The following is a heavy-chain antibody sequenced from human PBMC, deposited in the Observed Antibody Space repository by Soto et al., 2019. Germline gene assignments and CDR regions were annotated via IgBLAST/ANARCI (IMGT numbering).Heavy chain of an antibody. CDR2: IYYSGST. D-gene: IGHD3-22*01. CDR1: GGSIIRSSYY. CDR3: ARRLYYDSSGFEGGGMDV. Sequence: SETLSLTCTVSGGSIIRSSYYWGWIRQPPGKGLEWIGSIYYSGSTYYNPSLKSRVTISVDTSKNQFSLKLSSVTAADTAVYYCARRLYYDSSGFEGGGMDVWGQGTTVTVSS. J-gene: IGHJ6*02. V-gene: IGHV4-39*01.